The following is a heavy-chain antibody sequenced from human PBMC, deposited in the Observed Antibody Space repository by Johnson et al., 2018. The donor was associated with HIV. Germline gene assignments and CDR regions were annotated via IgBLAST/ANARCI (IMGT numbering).Heavy chain of an antibody. CDR2: ISYDGSNK. CDR1: GFTFSSYA. CDR3: ATRGVTDWGGAFDI. J-gene: IGHJ3*02. Sequence: QVQLVESGGGVVQPGRSLRLSCAASGFTFSSYAMHWVRQAPGKGLEWVAVISYDGSNKYYADSVKGRFTISRDNAKNSLYLQINNLRAEDTAVYYCATRGVTDWGGAFDIWGQGTMVTVSS. V-gene: IGHV3-30*04. D-gene: IGHD3/OR15-3a*01.